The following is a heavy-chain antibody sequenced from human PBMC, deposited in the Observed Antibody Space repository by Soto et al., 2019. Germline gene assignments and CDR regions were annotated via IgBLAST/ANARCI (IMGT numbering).Heavy chain of an antibody. CDR3: VRVATGSYDWFDP. Sequence: EVQLVESGGGLVQPGGSLRLSCAASQFTFSRYWMHWVRQAPGKGLMWVSRINSDGSRTTYADSVKGRFTSSRDNAKNTLFLQMNSLGAEDSAVYYCVRVATGSYDWFDPWGQGTLVTVSS. D-gene: IGHD1-26*01. V-gene: IGHV3-74*03. CDR2: INSDGSRT. J-gene: IGHJ5*02. CDR1: QFTFSRYW.